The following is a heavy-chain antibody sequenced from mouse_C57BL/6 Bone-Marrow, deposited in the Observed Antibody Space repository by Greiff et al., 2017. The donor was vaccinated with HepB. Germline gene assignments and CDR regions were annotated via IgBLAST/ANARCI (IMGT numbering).Heavy chain of an antibody. J-gene: IGHJ4*01. CDR1: GFTFSSYA. CDR2: ISDGGRYT. Sequence: EVQLVESGGGLVKPGGSLKLSCAASGFTFSSYAMSWVRQTPEKRLEWVATISDGGRYTYYPDNVKGRFTISRDNAKNNLYLQMSHLKSEDTAMYYCARWLRRGERRYYYAMDYWGQGTSVTVSS. V-gene: IGHV5-4*01. CDR3: ARWLRRGERRYYYAMDY. D-gene: IGHD2-2*01.